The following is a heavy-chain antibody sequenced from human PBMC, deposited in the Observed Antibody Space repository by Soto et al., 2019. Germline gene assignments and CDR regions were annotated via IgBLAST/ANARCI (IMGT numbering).Heavy chain of an antibody. Sequence: SGGSLRLSCAASGFTVSSNYMSWVRQAPGKGLEWVSVIYSGGSTYYADSVKGRFTISRDNSKNTLYLQMNSLRAEDTAVYYCARDRGWYYFDYWGQGTLVTVSS. J-gene: IGHJ4*02. CDR1: GFTVSSNY. CDR2: IYSGGST. V-gene: IGHV3-53*01. D-gene: IGHD2-15*01. CDR3: ARDRGWYYFDY.